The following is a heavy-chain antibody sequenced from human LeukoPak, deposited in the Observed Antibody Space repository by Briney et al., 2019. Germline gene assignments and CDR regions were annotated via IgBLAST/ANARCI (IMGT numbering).Heavy chain of an antibody. Sequence: GGSLILSCAASGFTFSDYYMSWIRQAPGKGLEWVSYISSSGSTIYYADSVKGRFTISSDNAKNSLYLQMNSLRAEDTAVYYCAREQEQQLVRGNWFDPWGQGTLVTVSS. CDR1: GFTFSDYY. CDR3: AREQEQQLVRGNWFDP. J-gene: IGHJ5*02. D-gene: IGHD6-13*01. CDR2: ISSSGSTI. V-gene: IGHV3-11*04.